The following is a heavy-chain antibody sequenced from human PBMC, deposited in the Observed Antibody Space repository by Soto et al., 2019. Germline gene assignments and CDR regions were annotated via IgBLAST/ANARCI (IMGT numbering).Heavy chain of an antibody. CDR1: GFTFSSYG. J-gene: IGHJ4*02. D-gene: IGHD2-2*01. CDR2: IWYDGSNK. V-gene: IGHV3-33*01. CDR3: ARDPTTMPPGSVYFDY. Sequence: QVQLVESGGGVVQPGRSLRLSCAASGFTFSSYGMHWVRQAPGKGLEWVAVIWYDGSNKYYADSVKGRFTISRDNSKNTLYLQMNSLRAEDTAVYYCARDPTTMPPGSVYFDYWGQGTLVTVSS.